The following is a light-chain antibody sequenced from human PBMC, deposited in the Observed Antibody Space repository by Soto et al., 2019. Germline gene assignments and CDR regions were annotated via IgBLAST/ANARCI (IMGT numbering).Light chain of an antibody. J-gene: IGKJ2*01. V-gene: IGKV1-39*01. CDR3: QQYNNWPPYT. Sequence: DIQMTQSPSSLSASVGDRVTITCRASQSISSHLSWYRQKPGEAPVLLIYPASTLQSGVPSRFSGSGSGTDFTLTISSLQSEDFAVYYCQQYNNWPPYTFGQGTKLEIK. CDR1: QSISSH. CDR2: PAS.